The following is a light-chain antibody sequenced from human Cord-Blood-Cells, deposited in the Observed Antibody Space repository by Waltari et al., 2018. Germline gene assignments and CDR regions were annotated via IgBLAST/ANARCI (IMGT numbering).Light chain of an antibody. J-gene: IGLJ1*01. Sequence: SYELTQPPSVSVSPGQTASITCPGDNLGDHYACWYQQKPGQSPVLVIYQDSTRPSGIPERFSGSNSGNTATLTISGTQAMDEADYYCQAWDSSTYVFGTGTKVTVL. CDR3: QAWDSSTYV. CDR1: NLGDHY. V-gene: IGLV3-1*01. CDR2: QDS.